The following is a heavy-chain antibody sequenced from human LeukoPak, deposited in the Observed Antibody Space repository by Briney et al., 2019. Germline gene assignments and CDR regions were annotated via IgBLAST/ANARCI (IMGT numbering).Heavy chain of an antibody. CDR3: ARDLGWLQSFDY. D-gene: IGHD5-24*01. V-gene: IGHV3-30-3*01. Sequence: GGSLRLSCAASGFTFSSYAMPWVRQAPGKGLEWVAVISYDGSNKYYADSVKGRFTISRDNSKNTLYLQMNSLRAEDTAVYYCARDLGWLQSFDYWGQGTLVTVSS. J-gene: IGHJ4*02. CDR2: ISYDGSNK. CDR1: GFTFSSYA.